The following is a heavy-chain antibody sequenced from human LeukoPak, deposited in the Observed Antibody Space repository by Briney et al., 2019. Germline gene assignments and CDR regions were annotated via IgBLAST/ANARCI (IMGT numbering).Heavy chain of an antibody. D-gene: IGHD3-22*01. J-gene: IGHJ4*02. V-gene: IGHV1-69*01. Sequence: GSSVKVSCKASGGTFSSYAISWVRQAPGQGLEWMGGIIPIFGTANYAQKFQGRVTITADESTSTAYMELSSLRSEDTAVYYCARDALYYYDSSGPYFDYWGQGTLVTVSS. CDR2: IIPIFGTA. CDR3: ARDALYYYDSSGPYFDY. CDR1: GGTFSSYA.